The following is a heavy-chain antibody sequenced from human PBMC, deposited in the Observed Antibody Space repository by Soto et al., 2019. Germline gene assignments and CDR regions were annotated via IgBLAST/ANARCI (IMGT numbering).Heavy chain of an antibody. CDR2: INHSGST. CDR3: ARGGLVGPFDY. D-gene: IGHD6-19*01. J-gene: IGHJ4*02. Sequence: PSETLSLTCTVSGGSISSYYWSWIRQPPGKGLEWIGEINHSGSTNYNPSLKSRVTISVDTSKNQFSLKLSSVTAADTAVYYCARGGLVGPFDYWGQGTLVTVSS. V-gene: IGHV4-34*01. CDR1: GGSISSYY.